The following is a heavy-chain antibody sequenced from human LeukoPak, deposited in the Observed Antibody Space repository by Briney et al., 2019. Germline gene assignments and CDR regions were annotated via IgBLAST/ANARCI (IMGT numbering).Heavy chain of an antibody. CDR1: GFSFSSYW. V-gene: IGHV3-7*01. CDR3: ARDRSDIVTGYNDAFDV. Sequence: GGSLRLSCAASGFSFSSYWMSWVRQAAGKGLEWVATIKLDGTERYYVESVSGRLTVSRDNAKNSLYLQMNSLRAEDTAVYYCARDRSDIVTGYNDAFDVWGQGTMVTVSP. J-gene: IGHJ3*01. D-gene: IGHD3-9*01. CDR2: IKLDGTER.